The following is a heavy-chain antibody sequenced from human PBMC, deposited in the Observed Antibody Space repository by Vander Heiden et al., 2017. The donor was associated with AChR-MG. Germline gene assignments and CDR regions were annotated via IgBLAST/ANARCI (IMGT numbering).Heavy chain of an antibody. CDR3: ARGRRWLQRSFDY. CDR1: GGSFSGYY. V-gene: IGHV4-34*01. D-gene: IGHD5-18*01. Sequence: QVQLQQWGAGLLKPSETLSLTCAVYGGSFSGYYWTWIRQPPGKGLEWIGEITHSGSTNYNPSIKSRVTISVDTSKNQFSLKLSSVTAADTAVYDCARGRRWLQRSFDYWGQGTLVTGSS. J-gene: IGHJ4*02. CDR2: ITHSGST.